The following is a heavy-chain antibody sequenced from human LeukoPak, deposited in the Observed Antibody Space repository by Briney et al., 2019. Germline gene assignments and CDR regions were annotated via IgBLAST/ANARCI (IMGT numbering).Heavy chain of an antibody. CDR3: ALRAIAAAGNDY. V-gene: IGHV4-59*01. Sequence: PSETLSLTCTVSGGSISSYYWSWIRQPPGKGLEWIGYIYYSGSTNYNPSLKSRVTISVDTSKNQFSLKLSSVTAADTAVYYCALRAIAAAGNDYWGQGTLVTVSS. CDR2: IYYSGST. D-gene: IGHD6-13*01. J-gene: IGHJ4*02. CDR1: GGSISSYY.